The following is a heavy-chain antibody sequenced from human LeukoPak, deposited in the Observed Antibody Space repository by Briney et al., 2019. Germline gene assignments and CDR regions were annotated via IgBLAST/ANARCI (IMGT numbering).Heavy chain of an antibody. J-gene: IGHJ4*02. CDR3: ARYYSGSYGFDY. Sequence: SETLSLTCTVSGGSISSSNYYWGWLRQPPGEGLEWIGYLYYSGSTYYNPSLKSRVTMSVDTSKNQFSLKLSSVTAADTAVYYCARYYSGSYGFDYWGQGTLVTVSS. CDR2: LYYSGST. V-gene: IGHV4-39*01. CDR1: GGSISSSNYY. D-gene: IGHD1-26*01.